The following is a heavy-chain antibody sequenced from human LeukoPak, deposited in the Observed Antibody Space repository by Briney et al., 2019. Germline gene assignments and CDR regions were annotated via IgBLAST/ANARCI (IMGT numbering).Heavy chain of an antibody. D-gene: IGHD4-17*01. V-gene: IGHV1-8*01. Sequence: ASVKVSCKASGYTFTSYDINWVRQATGQGLEWMGWMNPNSGNTGYAQKFQGRVTMTRNTSISTAYMELSSLRSEDTAVYYCVRDPMTTNYFDYWGQGTLVTVSS. CDR3: VRDPMTTNYFDY. J-gene: IGHJ4*02. CDR1: GYTFTSYD. CDR2: MNPNSGNT.